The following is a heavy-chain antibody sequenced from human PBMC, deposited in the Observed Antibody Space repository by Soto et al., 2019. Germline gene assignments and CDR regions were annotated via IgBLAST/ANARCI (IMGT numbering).Heavy chain of an antibody. V-gene: IGHV3-30-3*01. J-gene: IGHJ4*02. CDR2: ISFQGINT. D-gene: IGHD3-16*01. CDR1: GFTFNSYS. Sequence: QVQLVESGGGVVQPGTSLRLSCAASGFTFNSYSMHWVRQTPDKGLEWVAVISFQGINTYYADSVRGRFTISRDNSKDTLYLQMNSLRVEDTAVYYCAREWPWGEGYNELDYWGQGTLVTVSA. CDR3: AREWPWGEGYNELDY.